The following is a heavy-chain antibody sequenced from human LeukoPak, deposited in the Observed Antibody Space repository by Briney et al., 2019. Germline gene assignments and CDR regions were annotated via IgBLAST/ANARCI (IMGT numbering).Heavy chain of an antibody. J-gene: IGHJ4*02. V-gene: IGHV4-39*07. Sequence: SETLSLTCTVSGGSISSSSYYWGWIRQPPGKGLEWIGETYHSGSTNYNPSLKSRVTISVDKSKNQFSLKLSSVTAADTAVYYCASSRITMVRGVIRLFDYWGQGTLVTVSS. CDR1: GGSISSSSYY. CDR3: ASSRITMVRGVIRLFDY. CDR2: TYHSGST. D-gene: IGHD3-10*01.